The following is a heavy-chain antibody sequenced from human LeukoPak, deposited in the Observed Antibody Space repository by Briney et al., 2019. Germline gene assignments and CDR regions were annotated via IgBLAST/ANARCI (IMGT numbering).Heavy chain of an antibody. CDR2: IYYSGST. V-gene: IGHV4-39*01. Sequence: SETLSLTCTVSGGSISSSSYYWGWIRQPPGKGLEWIGSIYYSGSTYYNPSLKRRVTISVDTSKNQFSLKLSSVTAADTAVYYCARRGRDGYNFGYWGQGTLVTVSS. D-gene: IGHD5-24*01. J-gene: IGHJ4*02. CDR3: ARRGRDGYNFGY. CDR1: GGSISSSSYY.